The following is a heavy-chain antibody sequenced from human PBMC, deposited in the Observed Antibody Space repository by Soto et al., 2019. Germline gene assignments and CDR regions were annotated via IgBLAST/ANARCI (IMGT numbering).Heavy chain of an antibody. CDR3: ATDRGD. Sequence: QEQLVESGGGVVQPGRSLRLSCAASGFVFSDSGMHWVRQAPGKGLEWVAVIWYDGSKKYYGDSVKGRFTISRDNSKNMLFLQRNGLRAEDSAIYYCATDRGDWGQGTLVTVSS. D-gene: IGHD3-10*01. V-gene: IGHV3-33*03. CDR1: GFVFSDSG. CDR2: IWYDGSKK. J-gene: IGHJ4*02.